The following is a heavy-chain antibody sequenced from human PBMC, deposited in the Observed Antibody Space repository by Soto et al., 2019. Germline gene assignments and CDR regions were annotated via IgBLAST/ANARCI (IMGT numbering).Heavy chain of an antibody. J-gene: IGHJ4*02. V-gene: IGHV4-4*02. CDR1: GDSVTSNVW. Sequence: SETLSLTCAVSGDSVTSNVWWSWVRQSPGKGLEWIGEAYHNGLTDYNPSLKSRVTMSVDTSKNEFSLKLTSLTAADTAIYYCARDAAVPGESDRFDYWGQGTLVTVSS. CDR2: AYHNGLT. CDR3: ARDAAVPGESDRFDY. D-gene: IGHD6-19*01.